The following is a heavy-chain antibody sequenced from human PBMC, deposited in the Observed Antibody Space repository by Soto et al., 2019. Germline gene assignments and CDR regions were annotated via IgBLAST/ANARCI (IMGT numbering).Heavy chain of an antibody. CDR2: ISDSGSTT. V-gene: IGHV3-23*01. Sequence: GGSLRLSCADSGFTFTSYAVTWVRQAPGKGLEWVSGISDSGSTTYYADSVKGRFTISRDNSKNTLYLQMSSLRADDTAVYYCAKVSLGAATITDYYYYGLDVWGQGTTVTVSS. CDR3: AKVSLGAATITDYYYYGLDV. CDR1: GFTFTSYA. D-gene: IGHD1-26*01. J-gene: IGHJ6*02.